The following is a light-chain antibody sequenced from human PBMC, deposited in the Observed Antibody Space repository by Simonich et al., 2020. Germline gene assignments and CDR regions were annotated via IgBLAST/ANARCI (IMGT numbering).Light chain of an antibody. CDR2: GAS. CDR1: RSVSSN. J-gene: IGKJ2*01. Sequence: EIVMTQSPATLSVSPGERATLSCRASRSVSSNLAWNQQKPGQSPRLLIYGASNRATGIPARFSGSGSGTEFTRTISSLQSEDFAVYYCQQYNNWPPYTFGQGTKLEIK. CDR3: QQYNNWPPYT. V-gene: IGKV3-15*01.